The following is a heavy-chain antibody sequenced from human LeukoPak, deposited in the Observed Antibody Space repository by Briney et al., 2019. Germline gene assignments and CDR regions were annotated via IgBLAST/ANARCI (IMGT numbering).Heavy chain of an antibody. CDR3: ARDHSSGWYVRGYFDY. J-gene: IGHJ4*02. Sequence: GASVKVSCKASGYTFTGYYMHWVRQAPGQGLEWMGWINPNSGGTNYAQKFQGRVTMTRDTSISTAYMELSRLRSDDTAVYYCARDHSSGWYVRGYFDYWGQGTLVTVSS. D-gene: IGHD6-19*01. CDR1: GYTFTGYY. CDR2: INPNSGGT. V-gene: IGHV1-2*02.